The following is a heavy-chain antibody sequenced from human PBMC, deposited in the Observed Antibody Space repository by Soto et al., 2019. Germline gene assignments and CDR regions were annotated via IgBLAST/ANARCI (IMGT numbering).Heavy chain of an antibody. CDR3: ERLPAYYDFWSGYYGPNFDY. CDR2: INHSGST. D-gene: IGHD3-3*01. J-gene: IGHJ4*02. CDR1: GGSFSGYY. Sequence: PSETLSLTCAVYGGSFSGYYWSWIRQPPGKGLEWIGEINHSGSTNYNPSLKSRVTISVDTSKNQFSLKLSSVTAADTAVYYCERLPAYYDFWSGYYGPNFDYWGKGTLVTVSS. V-gene: IGHV4-34*01.